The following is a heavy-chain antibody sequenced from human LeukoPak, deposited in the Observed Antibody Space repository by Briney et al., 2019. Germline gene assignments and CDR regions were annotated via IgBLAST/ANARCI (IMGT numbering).Heavy chain of an antibody. CDR2: IYYSGST. D-gene: IGHD6-19*01. CDR3: ARYGIAVAMFDY. V-gene: IGHV4-39*07. CDR1: GGSISSSSYY. Sequence: SETLSLTCTVSGGSISSSSYYWGWIRQPPGKGLEWIGSIYYSGSTYYNPSLKSRVTISVDTSKNQFSLKLSSVTAADTAVYYCARYGIAVAMFDYWGQGTLVTVSS. J-gene: IGHJ4*02.